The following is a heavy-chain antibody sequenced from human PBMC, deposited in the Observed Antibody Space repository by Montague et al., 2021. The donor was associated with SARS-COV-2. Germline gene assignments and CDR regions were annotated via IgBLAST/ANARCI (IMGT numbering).Heavy chain of an antibody. J-gene: IGHJ5*02. CDR1: GGSFSGYY. V-gene: IGHV4-34*01. D-gene: IGHD3-16*02. CDR3: ARGYDYVWGSYRYLHWFDP. CDR2: INHSGST. Sequence: SETLSLTCAVYGGSFSGYYWSWIRQPPGKGLESIGEINHSGSTNYNPSLKSRVTISVDTSKNQFSLKLSSVTAADTAVYYCARGYDYVWGSYRYLHWFDPWGQGTLVTVSS.